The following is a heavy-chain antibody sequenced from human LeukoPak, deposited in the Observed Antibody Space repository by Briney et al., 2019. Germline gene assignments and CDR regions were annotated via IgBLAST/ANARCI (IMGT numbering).Heavy chain of an antibody. Sequence: GGSLRLSCAASGFTFSSYGMHWVRQAPGKGLEWVAVISYDGSNKYYADPVKGRFTISRDNSKNTLYLQMNSLRAEDTAVYYCVGAAAGTHFDYWGQGTLVTVSS. J-gene: IGHJ4*02. CDR1: GFTFSSYG. CDR3: VGAAAGTHFDY. CDR2: ISYDGSNK. D-gene: IGHD6-13*01. V-gene: IGHV3-30*03.